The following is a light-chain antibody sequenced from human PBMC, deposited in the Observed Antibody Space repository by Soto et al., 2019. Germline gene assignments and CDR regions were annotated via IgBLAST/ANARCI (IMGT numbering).Light chain of an antibody. CDR2: DAS. Sequence: IQMTESTSTLSASLCDRVTITFRASHDIERWMAWYQQKPGKAPSLLIFDASTLHSGVPSRFSGSGSGTDFTLTISSLQPDDFATYYCLQHNNFPRTFGQGTKVDIK. V-gene: IGKV1-5*01. CDR1: HDIERW. CDR3: LQHNNFPRT. J-gene: IGKJ1*01.